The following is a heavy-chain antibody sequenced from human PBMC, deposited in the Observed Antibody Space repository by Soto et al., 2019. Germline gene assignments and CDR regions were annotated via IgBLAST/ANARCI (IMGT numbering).Heavy chain of an antibody. CDR2: INHSGST. J-gene: IGHJ6*02. V-gene: IGHV4-34*01. CDR3: ASGSSLAGLYYGMDV. D-gene: IGHD6-6*01. CDR1: GGSFSGYY. Sequence: SETLSLTCAVYGGSFSGYYWSWIRQPPGKGLEWIGEINHSGSTNYNPSLKSRVTISVDTSKNQFSLKLSSVTAADTAVYYCASGSSLAGLYYGMDVWGLGTTVTVSS.